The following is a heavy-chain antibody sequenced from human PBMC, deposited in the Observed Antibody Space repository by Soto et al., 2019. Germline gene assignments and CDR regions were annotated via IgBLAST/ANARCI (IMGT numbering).Heavy chain of an antibody. CDR1: GGSISSYY. CDR2: IYYSGST. CDR3: ARFLGLPSDAFDI. V-gene: IGHV4-59*01. Sequence: QVQLQESGPGLVKPSETLSLTCTVSGGSISSYYWSWIRQPPGKGLEWIGYIYYSGSTNYNPSLKSRVTISVDTSKNQFSLKLSSVTAADTAVYYCARFLGLPSDAFDIWGQGTMVTVSS. J-gene: IGHJ3*02.